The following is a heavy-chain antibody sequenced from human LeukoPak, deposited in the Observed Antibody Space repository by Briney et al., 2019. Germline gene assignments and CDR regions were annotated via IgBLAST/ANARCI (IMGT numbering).Heavy chain of an antibody. J-gene: IGHJ6*03. CDR1: GFTFSSYA. CDR3: ARDKSQNYYGSGSYLTAYYYYYMDV. Sequence: GGSLRLSCAASGFTFSSYAMHWVRQAPGKGLEWVSYISSSSSTIYYADSVKGRFTISRDNAKNSLYLQMNSLRAEDTAVYYCARDKSQNYYGSGSYLTAYYYYYMDVWGKGTTVTVSS. CDR2: ISSSSSTI. V-gene: IGHV3-48*01. D-gene: IGHD3-10*01.